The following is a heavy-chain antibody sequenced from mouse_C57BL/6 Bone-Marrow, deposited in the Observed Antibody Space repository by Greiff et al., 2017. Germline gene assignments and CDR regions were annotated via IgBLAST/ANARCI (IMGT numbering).Heavy chain of an antibody. J-gene: IGHJ4*01. CDR3: ARGGWLRYAMDY. Sequence: VQLQQPGAELVRPGTSVKLSCKASGYTFTSYWMHWVKQRPGQGLEWIGVIDPSDSYTTYNQKFKGKATLTVDPSSSTAYMQLSSLTSEDSAVYYCARGGWLRYAMDYWGQGTSVTVSS. D-gene: IGHD2-2*01. CDR2: IDPSDSYT. CDR1: GYTFTSYW. V-gene: IGHV1-59*01.